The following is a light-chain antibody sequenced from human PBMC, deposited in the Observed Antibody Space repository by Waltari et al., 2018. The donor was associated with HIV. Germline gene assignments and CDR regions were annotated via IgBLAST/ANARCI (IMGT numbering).Light chain of an antibody. CDR3: GTWDSSLSAYVV. CDR2: DNN. J-gene: IGLJ2*01. V-gene: IGLV1-51*01. Sequence: QSVLTQPPSVSAAPGQKVTISCSGSRSNPGTNYLSWYQQLPGTAPKLLIYDNNKRPSGIPDRFSGSKSGTSATLGITGLQTGDEADYYCGTWDSSLSAYVVFGGGTKLTVL. CDR1: RSNPGTNY.